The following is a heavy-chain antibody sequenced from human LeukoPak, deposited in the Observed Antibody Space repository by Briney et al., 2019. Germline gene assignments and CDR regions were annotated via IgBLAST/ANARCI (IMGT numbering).Heavy chain of an antibody. Sequence: GSLRLSCAASGFSLSRYWMHWVRQSPGTGPVWVSYIDNDGTHATYADSVRGRFTVSRDNAKNMLYLQMNGLRAEDTAVYYCTRGGFDHNMDVWGKGTTVTVSS. CDR2: IDNDGTHA. CDR1: GFSLSRYW. J-gene: IGHJ6*03. CDR3: TRGGFDHNMDV. V-gene: IGHV3-74*01. D-gene: IGHD3-9*01.